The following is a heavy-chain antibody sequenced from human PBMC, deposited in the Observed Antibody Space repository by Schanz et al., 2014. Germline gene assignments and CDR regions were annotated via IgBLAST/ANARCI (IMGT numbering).Heavy chain of an antibody. CDR3: VRDILHRVYDSGSP. V-gene: IGHV3-23*01. Sequence: EVHLLESGGGLVEPGGSLRLSCATSGFSLDIFAVSWVRQAPGKGLEWVSSFNDGGVNKYYADSVKGRFTISSDNSKSTLYLQMSSLRAEDTAVYYCVRDILHRVYDSGSPWGQGTLVTVSS. CDR1: GFSLDIFA. D-gene: IGHD3-10*01. CDR2: FNDGGVNK. J-gene: IGHJ5*02.